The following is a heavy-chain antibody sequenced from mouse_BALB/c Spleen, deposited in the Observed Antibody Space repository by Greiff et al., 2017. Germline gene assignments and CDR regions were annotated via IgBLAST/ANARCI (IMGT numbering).Heavy chain of an antibody. CDR2: INSNGGST. Sequence: EVHLVESGGGLVKPGGSLKLSCAASGFTFSSYYMSWVRQTPEKRLELVAAINSNGGSTYYPDTVKGRFTISRDNAKNTLYLQMSSLKSEDTALYYCARTEGRDNAMDYWGQGTSVTVSS. J-gene: IGHJ4*01. V-gene: IGHV5-6-2*01. CDR3: ARTEGRDNAMDY. CDR1: GFTFSSYY.